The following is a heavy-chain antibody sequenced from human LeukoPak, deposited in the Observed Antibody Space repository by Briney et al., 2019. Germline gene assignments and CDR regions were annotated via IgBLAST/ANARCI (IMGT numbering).Heavy chain of an antibody. CDR1: GFTFSTYS. CDR3: VRGSLASGVVVYYYYYLDV. D-gene: IGHD3-3*01. Sequence: GGSLRLSCAASGFTFSTYSMNWVRQAPGKGLEWVSSISSSSTYIYYADSVKGRFTISRDNAKNSLYLQMNSLRAEDTAVYYCVRGSLASGVVVYYYYYLDVWGKGTTVTVSS. V-gene: IGHV3-21*01. CDR2: ISSSSTYI. J-gene: IGHJ6*03.